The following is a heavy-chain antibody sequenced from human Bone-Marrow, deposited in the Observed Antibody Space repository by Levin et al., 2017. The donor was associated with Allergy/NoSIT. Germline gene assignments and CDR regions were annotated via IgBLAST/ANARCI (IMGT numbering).Heavy chain of an antibody. Sequence: SGPTLVKPTQTLTLTCTFSGFSLSTTGVGVGWIRQPPGEALEWLTLIYWDDDKRYSPSLKSRLTITKDASKNQVVLTMTNMNPVNTATYYCAAQLSSSNHYWGQGTLVTVSS. D-gene: IGHD6-13*01. J-gene: IGHJ4*02. CDR1: GFSLSTTGVG. V-gene: IGHV2-5*02. CDR2: IYWDDDK. CDR3: AAQLSSSNHY.